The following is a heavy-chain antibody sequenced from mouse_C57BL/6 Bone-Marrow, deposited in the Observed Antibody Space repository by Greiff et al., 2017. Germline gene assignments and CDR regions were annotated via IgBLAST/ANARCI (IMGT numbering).Heavy chain of an antibody. D-gene: IGHD2-1*01. CDR1: GFTFSNYW. J-gene: IGHJ4*01. CDR3: TGRGNYKKGYAMDY. V-gene: IGHV6-3*01. Sequence: EVKLVESGGGLVQPGGSMKLSCVASGFTFSNYWMNWVRQSPEKGLEWVAQIRLKSDNYATHYAESVKGRFTISRDDSKSSVYLQMNNLRAEDTGIYYCTGRGNYKKGYAMDYWGQGTSVTVSS. CDR2: IRLKSDNYAT.